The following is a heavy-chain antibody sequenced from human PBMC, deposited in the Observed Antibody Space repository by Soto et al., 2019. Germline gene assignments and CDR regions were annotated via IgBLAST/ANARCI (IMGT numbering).Heavy chain of an antibody. D-gene: IGHD4-4*01. CDR2: IYHSGST. Sequence: PSETLSLTCAVSGYSISSGYYWGWIRQPPGKGLEWIGSIYHSGSTYYNPSLKSRVTISVDTSKNQFSLKLSSVTAADTAVYYLARAEGSTVRLDYWGQGTLVTVS. J-gene: IGHJ4*02. V-gene: IGHV4-38-2*01. CDR3: ARAEGSTVRLDY. CDR1: GYSISSGYY.